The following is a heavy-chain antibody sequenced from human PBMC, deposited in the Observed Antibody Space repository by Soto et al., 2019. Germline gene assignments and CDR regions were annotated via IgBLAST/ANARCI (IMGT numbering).Heavy chain of an antibody. V-gene: IGHV4-59*01. J-gene: IGHJ5*02. D-gene: IGHD5-18*01. Sequence: PSETLSLTCTVSGGSISSYYWSWIRQPPGKGLEWIGYIYYSGSTNYNPSLKSRVTISVDTSKNQFSLKLSSVTAADTAVYYCARALYSYGPKFDPWGQGTLVTV. CDR1: GGSISSYY. CDR3: ARALYSYGPKFDP. CDR2: IYYSGST.